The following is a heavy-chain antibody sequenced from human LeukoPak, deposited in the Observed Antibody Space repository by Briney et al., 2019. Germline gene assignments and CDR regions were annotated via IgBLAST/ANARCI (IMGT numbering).Heavy chain of an antibody. J-gene: IGHJ6*02. CDR1: GFTLSSYW. D-gene: IGHD2-21*02. V-gene: IGHV3-74*01. CDR3: AAMVTPSGYYYYGMDV. Sequence: GGSLRLSCAASGFTLSSYWMHWVRQAPGKGLVWVSRINSDGSSTSYADSVKGRFIIPRDNAKNTLYLQMNSLRAEDTAVYYCAAMVTPSGYYYYGMDVWGQGTTVTVSS. CDR2: INSDGSST.